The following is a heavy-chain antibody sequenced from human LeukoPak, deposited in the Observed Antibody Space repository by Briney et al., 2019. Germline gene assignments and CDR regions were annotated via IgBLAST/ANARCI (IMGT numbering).Heavy chain of an antibody. CDR3: ARELCSTTTCYFDY. V-gene: IGHV4-59*01. J-gene: IGHJ4*02. CDR1: GGSIGSYY. CDR2: IYYTGST. D-gene: IGHD2-2*01. Sequence: SETLSLTCSVSGGSIGSYYWSWIRQPPGKGLEWIGYIYYTGSTNYNPSLKSRVTISVDTSKNHFSLKLNSVTAADTAVYYCARELCSTTTCYFDYWGQGTLVTVSS.